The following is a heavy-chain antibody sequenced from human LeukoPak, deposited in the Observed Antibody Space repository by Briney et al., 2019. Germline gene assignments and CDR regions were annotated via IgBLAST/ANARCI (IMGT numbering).Heavy chain of an antibody. J-gene: IGHJ4*02. D-gene: IGHD3-16*02. CDR3: AKWEGWLSSPVYYFDY. CDR1: GFTFSRHA. V-gene: IGHV3-23*01. CDR2: ISDSGSGGST. Sequence: GGSLRLSCAASGFTFSRHAMTWVRQAPGKGLEWVAAISDSGSGGSTHYADSVKGRFTISRDNSKNTLYLQMNSLRAEDTAIYYCAKWEGWLSSPVYYFDYWGQGTLVTVSS.